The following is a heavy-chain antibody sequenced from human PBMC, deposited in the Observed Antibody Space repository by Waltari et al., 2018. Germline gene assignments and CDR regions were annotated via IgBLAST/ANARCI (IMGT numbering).Heavy chain of an antibody. D-gene: IGHD3-10*01. CDR2: ISSSGSTI. J-gene: IGHJ4*02. V-gene: IGHV3-48*03. Sequence: EVQLVESGGGLVQPGGSLRLSCAASGFTFSSYEMNWVRQAPGKGLEWVSYISSSGSTIYYADSVKGRFTISRDNAKNSLYLQMNSLRAEDTAVYYCARTLMVRGVTRPDYWGQGTLVTVSS. CDR1: GFTFSSYE. CDR3: ARTLMVRGVTRPDY.